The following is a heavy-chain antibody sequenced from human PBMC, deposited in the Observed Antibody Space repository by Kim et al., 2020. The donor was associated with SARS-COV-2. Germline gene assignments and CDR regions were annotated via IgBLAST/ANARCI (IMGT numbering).Heavy chain of an antibody. CDR3: APGGPIRSSPGLDV. CDR2: IWYDGSNK. Sequence: GGSLRLSCAASGFTFSNYFLHWVRQAPGKGLEWVAVIWYDGSNKYYADSVKGRFTISRDNSKNTLYLQMNSLRAEDTAVYYCAPGGPIRSSPGLDVWGQGTTVTVSS. V-gene: IGHV3-33*01. D-gene: IGHD3-10*01. J-gene: IGHJ6*02. CDR1: GFTFSNYF.